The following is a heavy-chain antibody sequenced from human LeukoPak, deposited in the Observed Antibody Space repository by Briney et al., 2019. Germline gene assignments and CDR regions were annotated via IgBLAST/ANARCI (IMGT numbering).Heavy chain of an antibody. CDR1: GFTFSSYS. Sequence: GGSLRLSCAASGFTFSSYSMNWVRQAPGKGLEWVSSISSSSTYIYYADSVKGRFTISRDNAKNSLYLQMNSLRAEDTAVYYCARDRSRGLLDAFDIWGQGTMVTVSS. V-gene: IGHV3-21*01. CDR2: ISSSSTYI. CDR3: ARDRSRGLLDAFDI. D-gene: IGHD3-10*01. J-gene: IGHJ3*02.